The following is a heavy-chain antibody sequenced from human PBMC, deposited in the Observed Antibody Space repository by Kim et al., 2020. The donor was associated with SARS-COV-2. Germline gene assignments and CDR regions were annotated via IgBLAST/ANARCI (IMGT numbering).Heavy chain of an antibody. V-gene: IGHV3-7*01. CDR1: GFTFSNYW. D-gene: IGHD3-10*01. CDR2: LKQDGSEE. Sequence: GGSLRLSCVASGFTFSNYWMTWVRQAPGRGLEWVANLKQDGSEEYYVDSVKGRFTISRDNAKKSLYLEMNSLRAEDSAVYYCARRIETYYFGSGIDYWGQGSLVTGS. CDR3: ARRIETYYFGSGIDY. J-gene: IGHJ4*02.